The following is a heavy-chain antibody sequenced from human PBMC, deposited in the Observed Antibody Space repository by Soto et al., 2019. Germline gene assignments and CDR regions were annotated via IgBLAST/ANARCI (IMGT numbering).Heavy chain of an antibody. Sequence: PGGSLRLSCAASGFTFSSYGMHWVRQAPGKGLEWVAVIWYDGSNKYYADSVKGRFTISRDNSKNTLYLQMNSLRAEDTAVYYCARDPWAPADLSRTPYHRYVYYLDYSGRGTPVTGSS. V-gene: IGHV3-33*01. J-gene: IGHJ4*02. CDR1: GFTFSSYG. D-gene: IGHD2-2*01. CDR2: IWYDGSNK. CDR3: ARDPWAPADLSRTPYHRYVYYLDY.